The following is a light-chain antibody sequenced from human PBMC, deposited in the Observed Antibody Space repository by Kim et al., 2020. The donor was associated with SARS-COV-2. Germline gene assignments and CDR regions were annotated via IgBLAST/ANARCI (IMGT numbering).Light chain of an antibody. CDR1: SSDVGRDKY. CDR3: SSYAGRNDLV. J-gene: IGLJ2*01. Sequence: GPSVDLSCTGTSSDVGRDKYDSWYAHDPGRAHKLIIYDVTKRPTGVPDRFSGSKSGNTASLTVSGLQAEDEADYYCSSYAGRNDLVFGGGTQLTVL. V-gene: IGLV2-8*01. CDR2: DVT.